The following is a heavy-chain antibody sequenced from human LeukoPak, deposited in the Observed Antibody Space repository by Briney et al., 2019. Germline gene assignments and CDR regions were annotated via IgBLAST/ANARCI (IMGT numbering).Heavy chain of an antibody. CDR1: GFTFSSYS. V-gene: IGHV3-21*01. J-gene: IGHJ6*02. CDR3: ARRGYCSSTSCYNRIYYGMDV. CDR2: ISSSSSYT. D-gene: IGHD2-2*01. Sequence: GRSLRLSCAASGFTFSSYSMNWVRQAPGKGREWVSSISSSSSYTYYAHSGNGRFSTYTNNTKNSLYLRTNSLRAEDTAVYYCARRGYCSSTSCYNRIYYGMDVWGQGTTVTVSS.